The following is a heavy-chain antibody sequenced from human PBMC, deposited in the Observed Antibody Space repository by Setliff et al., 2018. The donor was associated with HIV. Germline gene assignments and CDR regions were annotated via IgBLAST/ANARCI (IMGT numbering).Heavy chain of an antibody. Sequence: ASVKVSCKPSGYSFTNHYMHWVRQAPGQGLEWMGVINPTGGSTRNTQKFQGRVAMTTDTSTSTAYMELSSLRSEDTAVYYCARRAADGYNYLYYYYGMDVWGQGTTVTVSS. V-gene: IGHV1-46*01. CDR2: INPTGGST. CDR1: GYSFTNHY. J-gene: IGHJ6*02. D-gene: IGHD5-12*01. CDR3: ARRAADGYNYLYYYYGMDV.